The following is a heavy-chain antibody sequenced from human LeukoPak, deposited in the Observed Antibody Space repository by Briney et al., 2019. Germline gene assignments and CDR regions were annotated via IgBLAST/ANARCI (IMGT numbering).Heavy chain of an antibody. V-gene: IGHV1-2*02. Sequence: GASVKVSCRASGYTFTGYYMHWVRQAPGQGLEWMGWINPNSGGTNYAQKFQGRVTMTRDTSISTAYMELSRLRSDDTAVYYCARVLDWDCTRTSCYGGLMAYFDYWGQGTLVTVSS. J-gene: IGHJ4*02. D-gene: IGHD2-2*01. CDR3: ARVLDWDCTRTSCYGGLMAYFDY. CDR1: GYTFTGYY. CDR2: INPNSGGT.